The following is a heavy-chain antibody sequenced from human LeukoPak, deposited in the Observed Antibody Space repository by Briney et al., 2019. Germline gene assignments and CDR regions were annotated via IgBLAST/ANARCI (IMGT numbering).Heavy chain of an antibody. CDR3: ARHYGYSSSWYPVD. Sequence: GESLKISCKGSGYTFTTYWIGWVRQMPGQGLEWVGIIYPGDSDTRYSPSFQGQVTISADKSSSTAYLQWSSLKASDTAMYYCARHYGYSSSWYPVDWGQGTLVTVSS. CDR2: IYPGDSDT. V-gene: IGHV5-51*01. D-gene: IGHD6-13*01. CDR1: GYTFTTYW. J-gene: IGHJ4*02.